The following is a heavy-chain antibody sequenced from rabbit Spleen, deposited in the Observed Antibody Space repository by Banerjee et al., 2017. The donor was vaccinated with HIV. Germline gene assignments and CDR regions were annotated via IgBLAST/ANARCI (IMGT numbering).Heavy chain of an antibody. CDR1: GFSFSNNYW. CDR2: IFPSSSDST. D-gene: IGHD8-1*01. CDR3: ARDTGSSFSSYGMDL. V-gene: IGHV1S45*01. J-gene: IGHJ6*01. Sequence: QEQLEESGGDLVKPEGSLTLTCTASGFSFSNNYWICWVRQAPGKGLEWIGCIFPSSSDSTYYANWAKGRFTISKTSSTTVTLQMTSLTVADTATYFCARDTGSSFSSYGMDLWGQGTLVTVS.